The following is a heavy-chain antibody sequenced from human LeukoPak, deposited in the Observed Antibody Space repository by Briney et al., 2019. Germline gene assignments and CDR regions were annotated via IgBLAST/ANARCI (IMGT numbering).Heavy chain of an antibody. Sequence: GGSLRLSCAASGFTLSSYWMSWVRQAPGKGLEWVANIREDGSEKYYVDSVKGRFTISRDNAKNSLYLHMNSLTAEDTAMYYCARDWVAGVPFDAFDIWGQGTMVSVSS. V-gene: IGHV3-7*03. J-gene: IGHJ3*02. D-gene: IGHD3-10*01. CDR1: GFTLSSYW. CDR2: IREDGSEK. CDR3: ARDWVAGVPFDAFDI.